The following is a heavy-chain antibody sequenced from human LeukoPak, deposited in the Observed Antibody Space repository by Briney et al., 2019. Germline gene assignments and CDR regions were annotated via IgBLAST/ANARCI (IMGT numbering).Heavy chain of an antibody. J-gene: IGHJ4*02. D-gene: IGHD1-26*01. CDR3: ARHGGSYYRYYFDY. Sequence: SETLSLTCTVSGGSISSYYWSWIRQPPGKGLEWIGYIYYSGSTNYNPSLKSRVTISVDTSKNQFSLKLGSVTAADTAVYYCARHGGSYYRYYFDYWGQGTLVTVSS. CDR2: IYYSGST. V-gene: IGHV4-59*01. CDR1: GGSISSYY.